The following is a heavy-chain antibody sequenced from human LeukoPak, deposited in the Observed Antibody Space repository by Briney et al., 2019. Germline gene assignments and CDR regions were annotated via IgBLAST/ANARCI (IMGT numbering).Heavy chain of an antibody. Sequence: PSETLSLTCAVSGGSISSSNWWSWVRQPPGKGLEWIGEIYHSGSTNYNPSLKSRVTISVDKSKNQFSLKLSSVTAADTAVYYCAKDGGVGATTSSDWFDPWGQGTLVTVSS. D-gene: IGHD1-26*01. CDR2: IYHSGST. V-gene: IGHV4-4*02. J-gene: IGHJ5*02. CDR3: AKDGGVGATTSSDWFDP. CDR1: GGSISSSNW.